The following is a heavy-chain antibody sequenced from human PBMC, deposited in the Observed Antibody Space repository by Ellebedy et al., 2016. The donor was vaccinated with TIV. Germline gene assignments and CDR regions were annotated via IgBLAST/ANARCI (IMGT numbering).Heavy chain of an antibody. Sequence: MPSETLSLTCTVSGGSISTYYWSWIRQPPGKGLEWIGYIYYSGSSNYNPSLKSRVTISVDTSKNQFSLKLSSVTAADTAIYSCARHVGYYDVLTGYGQDAFDIWGQGTMVTVSS. J-gene: IGHJ3*02. V-gene: IGHV4-59*08. CDR2: IYYSGSS. CDR1: GGSISTYY. CDR3: ARHVGYYDVLTGYGQDAFDI. D-gene: IGHD3-9*01.